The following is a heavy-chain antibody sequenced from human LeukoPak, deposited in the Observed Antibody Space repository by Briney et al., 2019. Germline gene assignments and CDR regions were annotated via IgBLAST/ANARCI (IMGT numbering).Heavy chain of an antibody. V-gene: IGHV4-34*01. J-gene: IGHJ6*03. CDR2: INHLGST. D-gene: IGHD5-24*01. CDR3: ARHLRWLQLHGYYFYMDV. Sequence: SETLSLTCAVYGESFSGYYWNWIRQSPGKGLEWIGEINHLGSTNYNPSLKSRVTISIDTSKNQFSLNLISVTAADTAVYYCARHLRWLQLHGYYFYMDVWGRGTTVSISS. CDR1: GESFSGYY.